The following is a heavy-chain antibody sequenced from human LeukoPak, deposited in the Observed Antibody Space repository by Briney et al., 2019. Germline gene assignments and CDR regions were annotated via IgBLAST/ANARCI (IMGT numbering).Heavy chain of an antibody. CDR3: ARVRPYSSGWNFDY. J-gene: IGHJ4*02. V-gene: IGHV1-2*02. CDR2: INPSSGGT. CDR1: EYTFTGYY. D-gene: IGHD6-19*01. Sequence: ASVKVSCKASEYTFTGYYMHWGRQAPGQGLEWMGWINPSSGGTNYAQKFQGRATMTRDTSISTAYMELSRLKSDDTAVYYCARVRPYSSGWNFDYWGQGTLLTVSS.